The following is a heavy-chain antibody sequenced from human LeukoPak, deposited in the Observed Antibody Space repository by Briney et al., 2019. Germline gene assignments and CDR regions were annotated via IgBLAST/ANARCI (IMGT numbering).Heavy chain of an antibody. CDR1: GFTFSSYA. D-gene: IGHD3-10*01. CDR3: ARHGPGKGYGSENYEFAFDI. V-gene: IGHV3-23*01. CDR2: ISGSGGST. J-gene: IGHJ3*02. Sequence: GGSLRLSCAASGFTFSSYAMSWVRQAPGKGLEWVSAISGSGGSTYYADSVKGRFTISRDNAKNSLYLQMNSLRAEDTAVYYCARHGPGKGYGSENYEFAFDIWGQGTMVTVSS.